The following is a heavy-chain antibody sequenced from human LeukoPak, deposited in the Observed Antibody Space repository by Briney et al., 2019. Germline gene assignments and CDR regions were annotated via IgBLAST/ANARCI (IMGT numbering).Heavy chain of an antibody. J-gene: IGHJ3*02. CDR3: ARGRFGELYDAFDI. CDR1: GFTFSSYG. D-gene: IGHD3-10*01. V-gene: IGHV3-30*03. Sequence: GGSLRLSCAASGFTFSSYGMHWVRQAPGQGLERVAVISYDGRNNYYEDSVKGRCTISRENSKNTLYLQMNSLRAEDTAVYYCARGRFGELYDAFDIWGQGTMVTVSS. CDR2: ISYDGRNN.